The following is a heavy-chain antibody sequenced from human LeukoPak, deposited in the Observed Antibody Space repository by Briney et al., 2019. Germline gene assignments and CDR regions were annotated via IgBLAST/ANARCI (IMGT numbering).Heavy chain of an antibody. D-gene: IGHD6-19*01. CDR3: ARVWAVAGYYFDY. J-gene: IGHJ4*02. CDR2: VDGGGGGT. V-gene: IGHV3-23*01. CDR1: GFTLSSYA. Sequence: GGSLRLSCAASGFTLSSYAMTWVRQAPGRGLEWVSSVDGGGGGTYYADSVKGRFTISRDNAKNSLYLQMNSLRAEDTAVYYCARVWAVAGYYFDYWGQGTLVTVSS.